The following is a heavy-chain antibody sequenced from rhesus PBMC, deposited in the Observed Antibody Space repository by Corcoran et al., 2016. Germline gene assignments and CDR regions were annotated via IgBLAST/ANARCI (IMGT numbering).Heavy chain of an antibody. V-gene: IGHV4-173*01. CDR1: GGSISSDY. J-gene: IGHJ4*01. CDR3: ASNTVGTVWGSSYFHY. CDR2: ISRSGGST. Sequence: QLQLQESGPGLVKPSETLSLTCAVSGGSISSDYWTWIRQPPGKGLEWIGRISRSGGSTDYNPSLTIQVTSSPATSKNPFSLMLSSVTAADTAVYYCASNTVGTVWGSSYFHYWGQGVLVTVSS. D-gene: IGHD5-24*01.